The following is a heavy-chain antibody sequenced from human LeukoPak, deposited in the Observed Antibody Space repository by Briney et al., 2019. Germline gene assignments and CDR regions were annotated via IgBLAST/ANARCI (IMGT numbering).Heavy chain of an antibody. CDR1: GGTFSSYA. D-gene: IGHD5-18*01. CDR2: IIPILGIA. CDR3: ARSRRNTAMVPLGY. Sequence: SVKVSCKASGGTFSSYAISWVRQAPGQGLEWMGRIIPILGIANYAQKFQGRVTITADKSTSTAYMELSSLRSEDTAVYYCARSRRNTAMVPLGYWGRGTLVTVSS. J-gene: IGHJ4*02. V-gene: IGHV1-69*04.